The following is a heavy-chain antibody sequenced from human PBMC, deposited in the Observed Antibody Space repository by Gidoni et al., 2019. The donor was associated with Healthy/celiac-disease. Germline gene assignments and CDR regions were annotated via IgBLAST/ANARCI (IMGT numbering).Heavy chain of an antibody. D-gene: IGHD5-18*01. CDR1: GGTVSSYA. CDR3: ARARGYSYGTLENFDY. Sequence: QVQLVQSGAEVKKAGSSVKVSCKASGGTVSSYAISGVRQAPGQGLAWMGRIIPILGIANYAQTFQGRFTITADNSTTTAYMELSSLRSEDTAVYYCARARGYSYGTLENFDYWGQGTLVTVSS. CDR2: IIPILGIA. V-gene: IGHV1-69*04. J-gene: IGHJ4*02.